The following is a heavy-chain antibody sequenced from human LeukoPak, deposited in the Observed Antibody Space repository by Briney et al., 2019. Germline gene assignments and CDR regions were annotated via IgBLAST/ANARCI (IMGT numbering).Heavy chain of an antibody. Sequence: GGSLRLSCAASGFTFSNYWMDWVRQAPGKGLVWVSRINNDASSTTYADSVKGRFTISSDNAKYTLYLQMNSLRAEDTAVYYCARERMVRGVIMFDYWGQGTLVTVSS. CDR1: GFTFSNYW. CDR2: INNDASST. CDR3: ARERMVRGVIMFDY. D-gene: IGHD3-10*01. J-gene: IGHJ4*02. V-gene: IGHV3-74*03.